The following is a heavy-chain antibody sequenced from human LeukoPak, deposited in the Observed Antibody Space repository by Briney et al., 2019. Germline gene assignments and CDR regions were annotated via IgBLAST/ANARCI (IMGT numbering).Heavy chain of an antibody. V-gene: IGHV4-34*01. Sequence: SETLSLTCAVYGVSFSGYYWSWIRQPPGKGLEWIGEINHSGSTNYNPSLKSRVTISVDTSKNQFSLKLSSVTAADTAVYYCARVGYCSGGSCYSYNYYYGMDVWGQGTTVTVSS. D-gene: IGHD2-15*01. CDR1: GVSFSGYY. J-gene: IGHJ6*02. CDR3: ARVGYCSGGSCYSYNYYYGMDV. CDR2: INHSGST.